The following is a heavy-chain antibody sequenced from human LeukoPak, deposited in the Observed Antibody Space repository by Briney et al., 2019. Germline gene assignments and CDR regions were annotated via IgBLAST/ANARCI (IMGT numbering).Heavy chain of an antibody. J-gene: IGHJ5*02. CDR1: GDSVSSNSAA. Sequence: SQTLSLTCAISGDSVSSNSAAWNWIRQSPSRGLEWLGRTYYRSKWYNDYAVSVKSRITINPDTSKNQFSLQLNSVTPEDTAVYYCARINAAGMSGYRWFDPWGQGTLVTVSS. CDR2: TYYRSKWYN. CDR3: ARINAAGMSGYRWFDP. D-gene: IGHD6-13*01. V-gene: IGHV6-1*01.